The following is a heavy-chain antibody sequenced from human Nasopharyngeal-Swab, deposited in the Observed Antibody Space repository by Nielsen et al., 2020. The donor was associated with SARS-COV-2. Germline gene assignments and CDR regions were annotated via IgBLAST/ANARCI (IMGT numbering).Heavy chain of an antibody. D-gene: IGHD3-16*01. CDR3: ARSGGGYFDY. CDR1: GGSISSGSYY. Sequence: SETLSLTCTVSGGSISSGSYYWSWIRQPAGKGLEWIGRIYTSGSTNYNPSLKSRVTISVDTSKNQFSLKLSSVTAADTAVYYCARSGGGYFDYWGQGTLVTVSP. J-gene: IGHJ4*02. V-gene: IGHV4-61*02. CDR2: IYTSGST.